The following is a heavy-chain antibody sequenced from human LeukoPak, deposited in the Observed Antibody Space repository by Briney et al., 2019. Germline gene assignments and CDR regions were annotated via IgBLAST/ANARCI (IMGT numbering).Heavy chain of an antibody. CDR1: GYTFTGYY. CDR3: AREFRVVMTAFLDY. J-gene: IGHJ4*02. V-gene: IGHV1-2*02. Sequence: AASVKVSCKASGYTFTGYYMHWVRQAPGQGLEWVGWIKPNTGATHYSKRFQGRVTMTRDTSDSTAYMELTSLRSDDTAVYFCAREFRVVMTAFLDYWGQGTLVIVSP. D-gene: IGHD2-21*02. CDR2: IKPNTGAT.